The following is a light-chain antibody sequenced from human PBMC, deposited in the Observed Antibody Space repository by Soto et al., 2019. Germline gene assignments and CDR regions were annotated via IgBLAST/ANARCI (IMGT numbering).Light chain of an antibody. CDR2: EVT. Sequence: QSALTQPASVSGSPGQSITISCTGTSSDVGGYNRVSWYQQHPDKAPKLIIYEVTNRPSGVSNRFSGSKSGNTASLTISGLQAEDEADYYCSSYTSSSTVVFGGGTQLTVL. CDR3: SSYTSSSTVV. CDR1: SSDVGGYNR. V-gene: IGLV2-14*01. J-gene: IGLJ2*01.